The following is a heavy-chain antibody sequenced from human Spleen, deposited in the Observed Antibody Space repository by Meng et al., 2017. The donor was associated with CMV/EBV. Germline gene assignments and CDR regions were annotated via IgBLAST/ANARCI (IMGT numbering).Heavy chain of an antibody. CDR1: GYTFTTYG. CDR3: ARESASNRGGFDS. D-gene: IGHD7-27*01. V-gene: IGHV1-18*01. CDR2: IGAYSGTT. Sequence: ASVKVSCKASGYTFTTYGFAWVRQAPGQGLEWMGWIGAYSGTTDSAQKFRDRLILTTDTSTTTAYMELRGLRSDDTAMYYCARESASNRGGFDSWGQGTLVTVSS. J-gene: IGHJ4*02.